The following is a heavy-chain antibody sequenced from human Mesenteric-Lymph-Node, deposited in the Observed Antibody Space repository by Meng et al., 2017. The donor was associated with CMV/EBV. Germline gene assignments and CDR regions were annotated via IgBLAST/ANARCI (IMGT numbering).Heavy chain of an antibody. D-gene: IGHD2-2*01. V-gene: IGHV1-18*01. CDR3: ARDLVGAAMDGLDYFDY. Sequence: ASVKVSCKASGYIFTSYGISWVRQAPGQGLEWMGWISAYNGNTNYAQKLQGRVTMTTDTSTSTAYMELRSLRSDDTAVYYCARDLVGAAMDGLDYFDYWGQGTLVTVSS. CDR2: ISAYNGNT. J-gene: IGHJ4*02. CDR1: GYIFTSYG.